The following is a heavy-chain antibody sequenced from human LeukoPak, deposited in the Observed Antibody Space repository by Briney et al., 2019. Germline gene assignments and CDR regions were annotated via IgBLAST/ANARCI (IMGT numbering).Heavy chain of an antibody. Sequence: SETLSLTCTVSGDSIRSHYCAWIRQPPGKGLEWIGHIYNSATTDYNPSFKSRVTISLDTSKKQFSLKMTSVTALDSAVYFCARGGEGYNDDAFEVWGLGTAVTVSS. CDR3: ARGGEGYNDDAFEV. CDR1: GDSIRSHY. D-gene: IGHD5-24*01. V-gene: IGHV4-59*11. J-gene: IGHJ3*01. CDR2: IYNSATT.